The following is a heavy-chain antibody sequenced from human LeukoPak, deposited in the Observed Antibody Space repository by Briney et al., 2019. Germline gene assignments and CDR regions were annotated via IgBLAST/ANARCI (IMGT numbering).Heavy chain of an antibody. CDR1: CGTFSSDA. Sequence: SVKFACNASCGTFSSDAISWVGPAPGRGLGWEGGVIPIFVTANYAQTFQGTSPLTAGDSTSPAHMEPRSLGSEDPAVYYRSRGHCSGGSCYDYWGQETLVTVSS. CDR3: SRGHCSGGSCYDY. J-gene: IGHJ4*02. V-gene: IGHV1-69*13. CDR2: VIPIFVTA. D-gene: IGHD2-15*01.